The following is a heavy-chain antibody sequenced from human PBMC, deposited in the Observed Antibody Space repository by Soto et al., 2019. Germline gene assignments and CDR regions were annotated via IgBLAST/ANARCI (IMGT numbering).Heavy chain of an antibody. D-gene: IGHD2-2*01. V-gene: IGHV1-69*01. CDR2: IIPISDTT. CDR3: ARSQGSSTSLDIYYYYYYGMDV. CDR1: GGTFSSYA. J-gene: IGHJ6*02. Sequence: QVQLVQSGAEVKKPGSSVKVSCKASGGTFSSYAISWVRQAPGQGLEWMGGIIPISDTTNYAQKFQGRVTITADESTGTAYLELSRLRSEATAVYYCARSQGSSTSLDIYYYYYYGMDVWGQGTTVTVSS.